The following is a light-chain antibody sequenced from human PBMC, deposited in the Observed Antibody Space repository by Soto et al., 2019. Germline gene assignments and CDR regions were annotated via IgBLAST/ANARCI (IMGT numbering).Light chain of an antibody. CDR1: QVISTY. J-gene: IGKJ4*01. V-gene: IGKV1-27*01. CDR2: GPS. Sequence: DIQMTQFPSSLSASVGDRVSITCRASQVISTYLAWYQQKPGRVPKLLIYGPSTLQSGVPSRFSGSGSGTDFTLTISSLQPEDVGTYYCQKYNSGTRTFGGGTKVEIK. CDR3: QKYNSGTRT.